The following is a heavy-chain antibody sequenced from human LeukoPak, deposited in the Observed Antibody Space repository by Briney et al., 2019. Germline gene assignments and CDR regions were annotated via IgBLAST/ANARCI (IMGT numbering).Heavy chain of an antibody. CDR3: ARMILLLGDVLTVPPRGFDY. CDR1: GYTFTGYY. CDR2: INPNSGGT. D-gene: IGHD3-9*01. J-gene: IGHJ4*02. Sequence: ASVKVSCKASGYTFTGYYMHWVRQAPGQGLEWMGWINPNSGGTNYAQKFQGRVTMTRDTSISTAYMELSSLRSDDTAVYYCARMILLLGDVLTVPPRGFDYWGLGTLVTVSS. V-gene: IGHV1-2*02.